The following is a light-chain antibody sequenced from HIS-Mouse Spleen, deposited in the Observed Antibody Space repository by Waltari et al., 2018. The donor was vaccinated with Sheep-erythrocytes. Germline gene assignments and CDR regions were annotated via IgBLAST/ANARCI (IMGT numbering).Light chain of an antibody. CDR3: QQYDNLPLT. CDR2: DAS. J-gene: IGKJ4*01. Sequence: DIQMTQSPSSLSASVGDRVTITCQARQDISNYLNWYPQKPGKAPKLLIYDASNLETGVPSRFSGSGSGTDFTCTISSLQPEDIATYYCQQYDNLPLTFGGGTKVEIK. V-gene: IGKV1-33*01. CDR1: QDISNY.